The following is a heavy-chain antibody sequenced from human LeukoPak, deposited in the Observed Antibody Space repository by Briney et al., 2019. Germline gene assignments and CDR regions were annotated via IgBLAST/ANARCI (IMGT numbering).Heavy chain of an antibody. V-gene: IGHV3-21*01. CDR3: ARGSGTTVNYFDY. D-gene: IGHD1/OR15-1a*01. J-gene: IGHJ4*02. Sequence: GGPLRLSCAASGFTFSSYSMNWVRQAPGKGLEWVSSISSSSSYIYYADSVKGRFTISRDNAKNSLYLQMNSLRAEDTAVYYCARGSGTTVNYFDYWGQGTLVTVSS. CDR1: GFTFSSYS. CDR2: ISSSSSYI.